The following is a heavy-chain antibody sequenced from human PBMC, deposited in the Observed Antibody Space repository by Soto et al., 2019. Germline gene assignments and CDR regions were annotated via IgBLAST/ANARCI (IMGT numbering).Heavy chain of an antibody. D-gene: IGHD3-10*01. J-gene: IGHJ3*02. CDR3: ARLLNPPIPLWYDAFDI. CDR1: GGSISSGDYY. V-gene: IGHV4-30-4*01. Sequence: QVQLQESGPGLVKPSQTLSLTCTVSGGSISSGDYYWSWIRQPPGKGLEWIGYIYYSGSTYYNPSLKSRVTISVDTSNNQFSLKLSSVTAADTAVYYRARLLNPPIPLWYDAFDIWGQGTMVTVSS. CDR2: IYYSGST.